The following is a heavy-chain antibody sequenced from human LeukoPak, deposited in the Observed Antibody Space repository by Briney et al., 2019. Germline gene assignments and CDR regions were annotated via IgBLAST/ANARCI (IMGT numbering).Heavy chain of an antibody. Sequence: ASVKVSCKAYGYTFTGYYMHYVRQAPGQGLEWMGWINPNSGGTHYAQKFQGRVTMTRDTSVNTVYMELSRLTSDDTAVYYCAGGGFYSNYRWVELHFDYWGQGTLVTVSS. CDR2: INPNSGGT. CDR1: GYTFTGYY. V-gene: IGHV1-2*02. D-gene: IGHD4-11*01. J-gene: IGHJ4*02. CDR3: AGGGFYSNYRWVELHFDY.